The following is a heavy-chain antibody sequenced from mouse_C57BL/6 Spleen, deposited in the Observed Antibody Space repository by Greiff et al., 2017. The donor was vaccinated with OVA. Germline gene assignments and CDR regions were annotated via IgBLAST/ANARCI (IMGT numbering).Heavy chain of an antibody. D-gene: IGHD1-1*01. CDR1: GFNIKDYY. CDR3: ARPYGSSAWFAY. Sequence: EVKLVESGAELVKPGASVKLSCTASGFNIKDYYMHWVKQRTEQGLEWFGRIDPEDGETKYAPKFQGKATITADTSSNTAYLQLSSLTSEDTAVYYCARPYGSSAWFAYWGQGTLVTVSA. CDR2: IDPEDGET. V-gene: IGHV14-2*01. J-gene: IGHJ3*01.